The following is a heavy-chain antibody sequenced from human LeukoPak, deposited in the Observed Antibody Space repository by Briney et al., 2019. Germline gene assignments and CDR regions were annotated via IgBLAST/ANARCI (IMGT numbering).Heavy chain of an antibody. CDR3: ARERYTPYGNFDY. J-gene: IGHJ4*02. CDR1: GHTFTNHP. Sequence: GASVKVSCKASGHTFTNHPMHWVRQAPGQGLESMGWINPNSGDTNYVQKFQGRVTMTRDPSISTAYMELSGLRADDTAVYYCARERYTPYGNFDYWGQGTQVTVSS. CDR2: INPNSGDT. D-gene: IGHD2-15*01. V-gene: IGHV1-2*02.